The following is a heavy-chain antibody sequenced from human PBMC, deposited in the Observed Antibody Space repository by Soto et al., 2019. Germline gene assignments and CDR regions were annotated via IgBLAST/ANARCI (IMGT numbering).Heavy chain of an antibody. CDR3: ARTYYYDSSGYYFAAFDI. Sequence: PGGSLRLSCAASGFTFSSYGMHWVRQAPGKGLEWVAVIWYDGSNKYYADSVKGRFTISRDNSKNTLYLQMNSLRAEDTAVYYCARTYYYDSSGYYFAAFDIWGQGTIVTVSS. CDR2: IWYDGSNK. V-gene: IGHV3-33*01. CDR1: GFTFSSYG. D-gene: IGHD3-22*01. J-gene: IGHJ3*02.